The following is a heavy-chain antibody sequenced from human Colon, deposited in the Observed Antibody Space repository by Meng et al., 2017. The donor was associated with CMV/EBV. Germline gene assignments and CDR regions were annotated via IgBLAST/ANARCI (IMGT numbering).Heavy chain of an antibody. J-gene: IGHJ3*02. CDR2: ISSSGSTI. CDR3: AKDSYDFWSGYYLNDAFDI. CDR1: GFTFSSYE. V-gene: IGHV3-48*03. Sequence: GGSLRLSCAASGFTFSSYEMNWVRQAPGKGLEWVSYISSSGSTIYYADSVKGRFTISRDNAKNSLYLQMNSPRAEDTALYYCAKDSYDFWSGYYLNDAFDIWGQGTMVTVSS. D-gene: IGHD3-3*01.